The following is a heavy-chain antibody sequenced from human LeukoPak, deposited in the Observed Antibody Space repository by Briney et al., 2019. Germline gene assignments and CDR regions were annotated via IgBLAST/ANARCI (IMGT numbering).Heavy chain of an antibody. J-gene: IGHJ3*02. D-gene: IGHD6-13*01. CDR3: AKTPGGSSWPDAFDI. V-gene: IGHV3-23*01. CDR2: ISGSGGST. CDR1: GFTFSSYA. Sequence: GGSLRLSCAVSGFTFSSYAMAWVRQAPGKGLEWVSGISGSGGSTYYADSLKGRFIISRDNSNNTVFLQMNSLRAEDTAIYYCAKTPGGSSWPDAFDIWGQGTMVTVSS.